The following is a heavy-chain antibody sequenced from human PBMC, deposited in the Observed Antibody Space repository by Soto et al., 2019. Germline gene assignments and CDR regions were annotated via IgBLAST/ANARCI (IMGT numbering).Heavy chain of an antibody. CDR2: ISAYNGNT. J-gene: IGHJ6*02. D-gene: IGHD2-15*01. CDR1: GYTFTSYG. V-gene: IGHV1-18*01. Sequence: GASVKVSCKASGYTFTSYGISWVRQAPGQGLEWMGWISAYNGNTNYAQKLQGRVTMTTDTSTSTAYMELRSLRSDDTAVYYCASGVVVAATRYYYGMDVWGQGPRSTLL. CDR3: ASGVVVAATRYYYGMDV.